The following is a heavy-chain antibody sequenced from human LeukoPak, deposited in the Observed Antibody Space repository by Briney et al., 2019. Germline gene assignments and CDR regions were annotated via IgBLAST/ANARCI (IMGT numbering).Heavy chain of an antibody. Sequence: PSETLSLTCTVSGGSISSSSYYWGWIRQPPGTGLEWIGSIYYSGSTYYNPSLKSRVTISVDTSKNQFSLKLSSVTAADTAVYYCARKGYTAMVINYWGQGTLVTVSS. CDR2: IYYSGST. V-gene: IGHV4-39*07. CDR3: ARKGYTAMVINY. CDR1: GGSISSSSYY. D-gene: IGHD5-18*01. J-gene: IGHJ4*02.